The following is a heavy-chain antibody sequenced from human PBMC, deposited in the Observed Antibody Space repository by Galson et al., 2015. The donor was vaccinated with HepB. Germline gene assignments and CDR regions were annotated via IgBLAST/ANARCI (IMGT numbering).Heavy chain of an antibody. D-gene: IGHD2-8*02. Sequence: SLRLSCAASGFRFSDYSMNWVRQTPGKGLEWISYIRRTGSPTHYAESVRGRFAISRDNAKNSLYLQMDSLRDEDTAVYYCARDLSGGPFQSAFDIWGPGTLVAVSS. CDR3: ARDLSGGPFQSAFDI. V-gene: IGHV3-48*02. CDR2: IRRTGSPT. J-gene: IGHJ3*02. CDR1: GFRFSDYS.